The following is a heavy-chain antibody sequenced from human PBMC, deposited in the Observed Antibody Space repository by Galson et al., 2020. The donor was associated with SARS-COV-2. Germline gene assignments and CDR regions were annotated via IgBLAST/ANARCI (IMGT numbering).Heavy chain of an antibody. CDR1: GFTFSSYS. V-gene: IGHV3-21*01. D-gene: IGHD1-1*01. J-gene: IGHJ6*03. CDR3: AREGTGTSKDYYYYYMDV. Sequence: NSGGSLRLSCAASGFTFSSYSMNWVRQAPGKGLEWVSSISSSSSYIYYADSVKGRFTISRDNAKNSLYLQMNSLRAEDTAVYYCAREGTGTSKDYYYYYMDVWGKGTTVTVSS. CDR2: ISSSSSYI.